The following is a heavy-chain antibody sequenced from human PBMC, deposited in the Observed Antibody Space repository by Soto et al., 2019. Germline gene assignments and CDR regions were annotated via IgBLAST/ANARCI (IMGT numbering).Heavy chain of an antibody. CDR1: GFTFSSYA. Sequence: EVQLLESGGGLVQPGGSLRLSCAASGFTFSSYAMSWVRQAPGKGLEWVSAISGSGGSTYYADSVKGRFTISRDNSKNTLYLQMNSQRAEDTAVYYCAKGRGYCSSTSCDVGSDYWGQGTLVTVSS. V-gene: IGHV3-23*01. J-gene: IGHJ4*02. CDR2: ISGSGGST. D-gene: IGHD2-2*01. CDR3: AKGRGYCSSTSCDVGSDY.